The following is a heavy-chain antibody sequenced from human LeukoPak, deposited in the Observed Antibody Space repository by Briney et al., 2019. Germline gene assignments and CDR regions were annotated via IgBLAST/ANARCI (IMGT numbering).Heavy chain of an antibody. Sequence: PGGSLRLSCAASGFTFSSYSMNWVRQAPGRGLEWVSYISSSSSTIYYADSVKGRFTISRDNAKNSLYLQMNSLRAEDTAVYYCARVGGYCSGGSCYSPYYYYMDVWGKGTTVTVSS. J-gene: IGHJ6*03. D-gene: IGHD2-15*01. CDR1: GFTFSSYS. CDR3: ARVGGYCSGGSCYSPYYYYMDV. CDR2: ISSSSSTI. V-gene: IGHV3-48*01.